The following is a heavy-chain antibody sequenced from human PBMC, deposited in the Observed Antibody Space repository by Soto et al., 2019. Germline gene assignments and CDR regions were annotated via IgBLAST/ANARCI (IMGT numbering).Heavy chain of an antibody. CDR2: IKQDGSEK. J-gene: IGHJ4*02. Sequence: GGSLRLSCAASGFPFSNYGMSLVRQSPGKGLEWVANIKQDGSEKYYVDSVKGRFTISRDNAKNSLYLQMNSLRAEDTAVYYCARDFKYWGQGDLVTVSS. CDR1: GFPFSNYG. CDR3: ARDFKY. V-gene: IGHV3-7*03.